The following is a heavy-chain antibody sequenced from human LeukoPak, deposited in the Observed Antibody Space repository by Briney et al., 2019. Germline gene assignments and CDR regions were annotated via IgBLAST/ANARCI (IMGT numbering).Heavy chain of an antibody. CDR3: ARDPGNYFDY. V-gene: IGHV3-23*01. CDR1: GFTFSSHG. Sequence: HPGGTLRLSCAASGFTFSSHGMNWVRQAPGKGLEWVSGIGGSGGFITYYADSVKGRFTVSRDNSKNTLYLQMNSLRADDTAIYYCARDPGNYFDYWGQGTLVTVSS. CDR2: IGGSGGFIT. J-gene: IGHJ4*02.